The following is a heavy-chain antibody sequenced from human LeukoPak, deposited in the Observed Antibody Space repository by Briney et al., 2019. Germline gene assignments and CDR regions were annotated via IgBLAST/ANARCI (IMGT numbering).Heavy chain of an antibody. Sequence: SETLSLTCTVSGGSISSGDYYWSWIRQPPGKGLEWIGYIYYSGSTYYNPSLKSRVTISVDTSKNQFSLKLSSVTAADTAVYYCARLGVGGSYVIRSYWYFDLWGRGTLVTVSS. CDR2: IYYSGST. CDR3: ARLGVGGSYVIRSYWYFDL. CDR1: GGSISSGDYY. V-gene: IGHV4-30-4*01. J-gene: IGHJ2*01. D-gene: IGHD1-26*01.